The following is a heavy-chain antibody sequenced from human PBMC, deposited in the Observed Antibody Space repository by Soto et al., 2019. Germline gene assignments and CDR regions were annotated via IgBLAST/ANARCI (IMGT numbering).Heavy chain of an antibody. J-gene: IGHJ6*02. Sequence: PSETLSLTCTVSRLSIVGDSWSWIRQSPGKGLDFIGYIYHSGSTNYNPSLKSRVTISMDTSKNQFSLRLSSVTAADTAVYYCARAGIVQVSYAMDVWGQGTTVT. CDR3: ARAGIVQVSYAMDV. CDR2: IYHSGST. V-gene: IGHV4-59*01. CDR1: RLSIVGDS. D-gene: IGHD2-8*01.